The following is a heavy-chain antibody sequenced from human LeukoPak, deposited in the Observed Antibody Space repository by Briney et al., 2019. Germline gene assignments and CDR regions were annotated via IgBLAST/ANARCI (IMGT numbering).Heavy chain of an antibody. CDR1: GFTFSDYW. CDR3: ARDRGPRTGFMVREAYDY. J-gene: IGHJ4*02. D-gene: IGHD3-10*01. CDR2: INTDGSIT. Sequence: GGSLRLSCAASGFTFSDYWIHWVRQAPGKGLVWVSRINTDGSITNYADSVKGRFSISRDNAKNTLYLRMSSLRAEDTAVYYCARDRGPRTGFMVREAYDYWGQGTLVTVSS. V-gene: IGHV3-74*01.